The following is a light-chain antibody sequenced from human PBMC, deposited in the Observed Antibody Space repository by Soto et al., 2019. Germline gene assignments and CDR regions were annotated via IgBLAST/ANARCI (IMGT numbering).Light chain of an antibody. J-gene: IGKJ1*01. CDR3: QQYHRSPRT. V-gene: IGKV3-20*01. Sequence: EIVLTQSPGTLSLSPGERATLSCRASQSVSNSRLAWYQHKPGQAPRLLIYDASSRATGIPDRFSGSGSETDFTLTISRLEPEDFAVYYCQQYHRSPRTFGQGTKVEIK. CDR1: QSVSNSR. CDR2: DAS.